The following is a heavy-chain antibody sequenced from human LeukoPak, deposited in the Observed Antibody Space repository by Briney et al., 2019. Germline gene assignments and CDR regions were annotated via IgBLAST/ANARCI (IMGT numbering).Heavy chain of an antibody. CDR1: GFTFSSYA. V-gene: IGHV3-23*01. CDR3: AKIIAAANRPTFDY. CDR2: ISGSGSYT. Sequence: GGSLRLSCAASGFTFSSYAMSWVRQAPGKGLEWVSAISGSGSYTYYGDSVKGRFTISRDNSKNTIYLQMNSLRAEDTAVYYCAKIIAAANRPTFDYWGQGTLVTVSS. D-gene: IGHD6-13*01. J-gene: IGHJ4*02.